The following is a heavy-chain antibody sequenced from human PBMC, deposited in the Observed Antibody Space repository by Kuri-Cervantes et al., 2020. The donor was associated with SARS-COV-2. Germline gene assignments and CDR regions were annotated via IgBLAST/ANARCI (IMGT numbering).Heavy chain of an antibody. Sequence: GGSLRLSCAASGFTANTNYMIWVRQASGKGLEWVGRVRGKANNYATAYAASVKGRFTISRDDSKNMAYLQMNSLKTEDTAVYYCTTLIDYWGQGALVTVSS. V-gene: IGHV3-73*01. CDR3: TTLIDY. CDR1: GFTANTNY. CDR2: VRGKANNYAT. J-gene: IGHJ4*02.